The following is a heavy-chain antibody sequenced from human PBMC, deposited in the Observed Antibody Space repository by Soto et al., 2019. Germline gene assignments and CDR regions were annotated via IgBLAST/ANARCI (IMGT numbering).Heavy chain of an antibody. Sequence: PSETLSLTCAVYGGSFSGYYWSWIRQPPGKGLEWIGEINHSGSTNYNPSLKSRVTISVDTSKNQFSLKLSSVTAADTAVYYCARVYRDDILTGLYYYYYYMDVWGKGTTVTVSS. V-gene: IGHV4-34*01. CDR2: INHSGST. CDR3: ARVYRDDILTGLYYYYYYMDV. CDR1: GGSFSGYY. J-gene: IGHJ6*03. D-gene: IGHD3-9*01.